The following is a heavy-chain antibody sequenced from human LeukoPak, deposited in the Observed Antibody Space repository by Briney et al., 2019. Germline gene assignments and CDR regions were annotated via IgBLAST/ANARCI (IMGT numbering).Heavy chain of an antibody. CDR3: AREYCSSTSCYAGWFDP. J-gene: IGHJ5*02. CDR1: GYTFTSYG. Sequence: ASVEVSCKASGYTFTSYGISWVRQAPGQGLEWMGWISAYNGNTNYAQKLQGRVTMTTDTSTSTAYMELRSLRSDDTAVYYCAREYCSSTSCYAGWFDPWGQGTLVTVSS. CDR2: ISAYNGNT. D-gene: IGHD2-2*01. V-gene: IGHV1-18*01.